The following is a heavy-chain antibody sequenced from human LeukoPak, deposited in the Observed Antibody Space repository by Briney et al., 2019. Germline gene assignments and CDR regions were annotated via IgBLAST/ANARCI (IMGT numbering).Heavy chain of an antibody. CDR3: ARDAGYCSGGSCFYGMDV. Sequence: GGSLRLSCAASGFTFSSYGMHWVRQAPGKGLEWGAVIWYDGSNKYYADSVKGRFTISRDNSKNTLYLQMNRLRAEDTAVYYCARDAGYCSGGSCFYGMDVWGQGTTVTVSS. V-gene: IGHV3-33*01. CDR2: IWYDGSNK. D-gene: IGHD2-15*01. J-gene: IGHJ6*02. CDR1: GFTFSSYG.